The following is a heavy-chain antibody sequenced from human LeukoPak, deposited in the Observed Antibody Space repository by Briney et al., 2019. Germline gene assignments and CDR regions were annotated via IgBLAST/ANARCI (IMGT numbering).Heavy chain of an antibody. CDR2: IYHSGST. Sequence: SETLSLTCTVSGGSMSTYYWTWIRQSPGKGLEWMGYIYHSGSTKYNPSLESRVTISVDTSKNQFSLKLSSVTAADTAVYYCAIMRDGYNTFDYWGQGTLVTVSS. J-gene: IGHJ4*02. CDR3: AIMRDGYNTFDY. D-gene: IGHD5-24*01. V-gene: IGHV4-59*01. CDR1: GGSMSTYY.